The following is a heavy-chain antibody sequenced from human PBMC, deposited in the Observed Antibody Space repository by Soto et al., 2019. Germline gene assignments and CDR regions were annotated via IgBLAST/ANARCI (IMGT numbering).Heavy chain of an antibody. J-gene: IGHJ4*02. CDR1: GASIRSGSW. D-gene: IGHD1-1*01. CDR3: ARDEYNDSSD. CDR2: IFHDGST. V-gene: IGHV4-4*02. Sequence: QVHLQESGPGLVKPSGTLSLTCAVSGASIRSGSWWSWVRQPPGKGLEWIGEIFHDGSTNYNPSLKSRVTMSGDKSKNYFSLELTSVTAADTALYYCARDEYNDSSDWGQGTLVTVSS.